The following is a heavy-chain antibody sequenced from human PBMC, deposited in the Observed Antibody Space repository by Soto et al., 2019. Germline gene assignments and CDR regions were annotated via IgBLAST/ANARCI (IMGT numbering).Heavy chain of an antibody. D-gene: IGHD1-26*01. V-gene: IGHV1-69*13. J-gene: IGHJ4*02. CDR3: ASPGGSYYGGVVF. Sequence: GASVKVSCKASGGTFSSYAISWVRQAPGQGLEWMGGIIPIFGTADYAQKFQGRVTITADESTSTAYMELNSLRSEDTAVYYCASPGGSYYGGVVFWGQGTQVTVSS. CDR2: IIPIFGTA. CDR1: GGTFSSYA.